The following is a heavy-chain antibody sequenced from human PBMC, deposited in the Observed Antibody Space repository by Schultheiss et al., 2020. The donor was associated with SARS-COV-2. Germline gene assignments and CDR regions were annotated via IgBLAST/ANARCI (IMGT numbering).Heavy chain of an antibody. V-gene: IGHV4-61*01. J-gene: IGHJ5*02. CDR1: GGSVSSGSYY. CDR3: AKSIIPPHSHWFDP. D-gene: IGHD3-3*01. Sequence: SETLSLTCTVSGGSVSSGSYYWSWIRQPPGKGLEWIGFIHYRGKTFYNPSLRGRVTLSLDTSLNQFSLNVNSVTAADTAVYYCAKSIIPPHSHWFDPWGRGTLVTVSS. CDR2: IHYRGKT.